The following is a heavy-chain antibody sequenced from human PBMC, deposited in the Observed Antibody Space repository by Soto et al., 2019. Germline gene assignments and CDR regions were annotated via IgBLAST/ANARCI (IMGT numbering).Heavy chain of an antibody. D-gene: IGHD1-1*01. J-gene: IGHJ4*02. CDR1: AFTFSGDW. CDR2: IKQDGSEK. V-gene: IGHV3-7*05. CDR3: VRFARQLDC. Sequence: EVQLVESGGGLVQPGGSLRLSCTTSAFTFSGDWMTWVRQAPGKGLEWVGTIKQDGSEKHYVDSVKGRFTISRDNAKNSMYLQMNGLKVEDTAFYYCVRFARQLDCWGQGTLVTVSS.